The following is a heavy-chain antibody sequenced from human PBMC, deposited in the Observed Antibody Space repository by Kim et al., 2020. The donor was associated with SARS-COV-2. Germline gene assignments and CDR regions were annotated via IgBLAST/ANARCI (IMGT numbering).Heavy chain of an antibody. CDR2: INHSGST. CDR3: ARGRDTAMVRY. CDR1: GGSFSGYY. Sequence: SETLSLTCAVYGGSFSGYYWSWIRQPPGKGLEWIGEINHSGSTNYNPSLKSRVTISVDTSKNQFSLKLSSVTAADTAVYYCARGRDTAMVRYWGQGTLVTVSS. J-gene: IGHJ4*02. D-gene: IGHD5-18*01. V-gene: IGHV4-34*01.